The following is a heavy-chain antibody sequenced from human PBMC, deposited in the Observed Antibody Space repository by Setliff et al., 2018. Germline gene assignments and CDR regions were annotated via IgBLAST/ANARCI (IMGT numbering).Heavy chain of an antibody. Sequence: ASVKVSCKASGYTFTSYDINWVRQATGQGLEWMGWMNPNSGNTGYAQKFQGRVTMTRDTSISTAYMELSSLRSEDTALYYCARGWSLPHNWFDPWGQGTLVTVSS. V-gene: IGHV1-8*02. CDR1: GYTFTSYD. D-gene: IGHD2-8*02. CDR2: MNPNSGNT. CDR3: ARGWSLPHNWFDP. J-gene: IGHJ5*02.